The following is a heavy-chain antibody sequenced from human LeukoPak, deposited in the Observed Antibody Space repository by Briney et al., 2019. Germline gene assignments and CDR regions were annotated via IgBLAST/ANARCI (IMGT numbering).Heavy chain of an antibody. J-gene: IGHJ4*02. CDR3: ARDLEGYHYGSGNYPQ. D-gene: IGHD3-10*01. CDR2: INPNSGGT. CDR1: GYTFTGYY. Sequence: ASVKVSCKASGYTFTGYYIHWLRQAPGQGLEWMGFINPNSGGTNYAQKFQGRVTMTRDTSISTAYMELSSLTSDDSAVYYCARDLEGYHYGSGNYPQWGQGTLITVSS. V-gene: IGHV1-2*02.